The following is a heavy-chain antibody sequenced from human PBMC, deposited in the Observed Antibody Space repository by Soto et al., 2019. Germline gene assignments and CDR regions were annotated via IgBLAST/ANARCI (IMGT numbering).Heavy chain of an antibody. J-gene: IGHJ6*02. Sequence: ASAKVASKASGYTFSSYGISWGRQAPGQGLEWMGWISAYNGNTNYAQKLQGRVTMTTDTSTSTAYMELRSLRSDDTAVYYCASSEFEDIVVVPADKGGYYYGMDVWGQGTTVTVSS. V-gene: IGHV1-18*01. CDR1: GYTFSSYG. D-gene: IGHD2-2*01. CDR3: ASSEFEDIVVVPADKGGYYYGMDV. CDR2: ISAYNGNT.